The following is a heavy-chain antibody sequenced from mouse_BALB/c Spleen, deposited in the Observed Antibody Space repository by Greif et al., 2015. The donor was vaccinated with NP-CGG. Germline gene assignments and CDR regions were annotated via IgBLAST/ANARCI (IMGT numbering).Heavy chain of an antibody. CDR1: GFNIKDTY. V-gene: IGHV14-3*02. CDR3: ARSRWLLPPYAMDY. CDR2: IDPANGNT. J-gene: IGHJ4*01. D-gene: IGHD2-3*01. Sequence: VQLKQSGAELVKPGASVKLSCTASGFNIKDTYMHWVKQRPEQGLEWIGRIDPANGNTKYDPKFQGKATITADTSSNTAYLQLSSLTSEDTAVYYCARSRWLLPPYAMDYWGQGTSVTVSS.